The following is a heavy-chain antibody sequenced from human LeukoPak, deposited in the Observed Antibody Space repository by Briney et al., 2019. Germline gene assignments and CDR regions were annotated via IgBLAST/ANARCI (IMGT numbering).Heavy chain of an antibody. D-gene: IGHD6-13*01. Sequence: ASVKVSCKASGYTFTSYDINWVRQATGQGLEWMGWMNPNSGNTGYAQKFQGRITMTWDTSISTAYMELSSLTSEDTAVYYCAGARVDEVDIAAAGFDYWGQGTLVTVSS. J-gene: IGHJ4*02. CDR1: GYTFTSYD. CDR2: MNPNSGNT. V-gene: IGHV1-8*01. CDR3: AGARVDEVDIAAAGFDY.